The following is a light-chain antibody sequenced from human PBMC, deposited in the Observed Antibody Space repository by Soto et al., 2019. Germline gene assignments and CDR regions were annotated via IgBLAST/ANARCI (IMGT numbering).Light chain of an antibody. Sequence: EIVLTQSPGTLSLSPGQRATLSCRASQSVSRSYLAWYQHKGGQAPRLLMFGTGSRATGIPDRFSGTGSGTDFTLIINRLEPEDFAVYYCQQYSSSPHTLGRGTKLEIK. V-gene: IGKV3-20*01. CDR1: QSVSRSY. CDR3: QQYSSSPHT. J-gene: IGKJ2*01. CDR2: GTG.